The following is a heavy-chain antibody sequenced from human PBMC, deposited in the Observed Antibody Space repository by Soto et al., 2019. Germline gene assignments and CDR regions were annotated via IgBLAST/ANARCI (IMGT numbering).Heavy chain of an antibody. CDR1: GYTFTSYG. D-gene: IGHD4-17*01. CDR3: ARAHYGDYGFYYYGMDV. Sequence: GASVKVSCKASGYTFTSYGISWVRQAPGQGLEWMGWINPNSGDTNYAQKFQGWVTMTRDTSISTAYMELSRLRSDDTAVYYCARAHYGDYGFYYYGMDVWGQGTTVTVSS. V-gene: IGHV1-2*04. CDR2: INPNSGDT. J-gene: IGHJ6*02.